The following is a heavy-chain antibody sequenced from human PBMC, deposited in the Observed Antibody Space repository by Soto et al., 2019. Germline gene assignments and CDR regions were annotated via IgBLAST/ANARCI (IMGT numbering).Heavy chain of an antibody. CDR2: INAHSGGT. CDR3: AKDLTRQLAYWLDP. D-gene: IGHD6-6*01. Sequence: ASVKVSCKASGFSFTGYYIHWLRQAPGQGLEWMGWINAHSGGTEYAQKFQGRVTLTRDTPIATAYLTLTSLTSDDTALYYCAKDLTRQLAYWLDPWGQGTQGTVSA. J-gene: IGHJ5*02. CDR1: GFSFTGYY. V-gene: IGHV1-2*02.